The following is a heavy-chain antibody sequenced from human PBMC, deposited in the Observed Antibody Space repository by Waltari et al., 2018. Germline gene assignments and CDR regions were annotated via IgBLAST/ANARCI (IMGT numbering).Heavy chain of an antibody. V-gene: IGHV3-13*01. CDR2: IGVLGDT. CDR1: GFTSSSYD. Sequence: EMRLVESGGDLVQPGGSLRLSCAASGFTSSSYDFHWVRQTAGSLDWVSAIGVLGDTYYSASVKGRFTSSRENARNSLYLQMDSLGVGDTAIYYCAREYCGSGNCPGGWYFDLWGRGTLVTVSS. J-gene: IGHJ2*01. D-gene: IGHD2-21*01. CDR3: AREYCGSGNCPGGWYFDL.